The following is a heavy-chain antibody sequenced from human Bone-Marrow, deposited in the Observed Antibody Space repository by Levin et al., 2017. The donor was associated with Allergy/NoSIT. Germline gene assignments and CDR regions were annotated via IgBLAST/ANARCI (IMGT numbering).Heavy chain of an antibody. D-gene: IGHD5-18*01. J-gene: IGHJ6*03. Sequence: GESLKISCAASGFTFSSYGMHWVRQAPGKGLEWVAVISYDGSNKYYADSVKGRFTISRDNSKNTLYLQMNSLRAEDTAVYYCAKVGALDTAMVQFRYYYMDVWGKGTTVTVSS. CDR1: GFTFSSYG. CDR2: ISYDGSNK. CDR3: AKVGALDTAMVQFRYYYMDV. V-gene: IGHV3-30*18.